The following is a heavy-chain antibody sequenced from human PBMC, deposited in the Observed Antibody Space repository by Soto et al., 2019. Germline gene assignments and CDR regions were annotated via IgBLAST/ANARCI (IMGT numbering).Heavy chain of an antibody. CDR2: ISSSSSYI. J-gene: IGHJ4*02. CDR3: ALYRRGYSSDYFDY. CDR1: GFTFSSYS. Sequence: GGSLRLSCAASGFTFSSYSMNWVRQAPGKGLEWVSSISSSSSYIYYADSVKGRFTISRDNAKNSLYLQMNSLRAEDTAVYYCALYRRGYSSDYFDYWGQGTLVTVSS. V-gene: IGHV3-21*01. D-gene: IGHD6-25*01.